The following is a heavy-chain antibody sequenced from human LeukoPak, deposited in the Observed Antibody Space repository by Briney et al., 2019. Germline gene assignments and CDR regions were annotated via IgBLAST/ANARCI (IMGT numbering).Heavy chain of an antibody. J-gene: IGHJ5*02. CDR2: VSSTGSGS. CDR3: AKDGPLLWFGPTDA. V-gene: IGHV3-23*01. Sequence: GGSLRLSCVASGFTFSTYGMSWVRQAPGKGLEWVAAVSSTGSGSYYPDSLKGRFIISRDNSQNTVFLQMNSLRPEDTAFYFCAKDGPLLWFGPTDAWGQGILVTVSS. CDR1: GFTFSTYG. D-gene: IGHD3-10*01.